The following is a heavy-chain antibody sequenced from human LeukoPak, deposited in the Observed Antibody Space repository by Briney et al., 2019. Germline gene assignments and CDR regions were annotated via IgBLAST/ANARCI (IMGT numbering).Heavy chain of an antibody. CDR2: ISGSGGST. CDR3: AKGSYGYYYPYFDY. Sequence: PGGSLRLSCAASGFTFSSYSMNWVRQAPGKGLEWVSAISGSGGSTYYADSVKGRFTISRDNSKNTLYLQMNSLRAEDTAVYYCAKGSYGYYYPYFDYWGQGTLVTVSS. CDR1: GFTFSSYS. D-gene: IGHD3-22*01. V-gene: IGHV3-23*01. J-gene: IGHJ4*02.